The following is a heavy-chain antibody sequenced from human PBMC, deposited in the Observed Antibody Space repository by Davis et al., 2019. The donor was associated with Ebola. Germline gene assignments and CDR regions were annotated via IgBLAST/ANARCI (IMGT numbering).Heavy chain of an antibody. CDR2: IKSKTDGGTT. V-gene: IGHV3-15*01. Sequence: GESLKISCAASGLTLSDAWVTWVRQAPGMGLEWVGRIKSKTDGGTTDYTTPVKGRFTLSRDDSKNMVYLQMNSLKTEDTAVYYCTTEPSHTRGRFLDFTSFNIWGQGTMVTVSS. CDR3: TTEPSHTRGRFLDFTSFNI. CDR1: GLTLSDAW. J-gene: IGHJ3*02. D-gene: IGHD3-3*01.